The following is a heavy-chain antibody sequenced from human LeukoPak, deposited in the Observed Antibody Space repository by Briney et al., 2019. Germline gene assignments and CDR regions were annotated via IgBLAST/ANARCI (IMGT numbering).Heavy chain of an antibody. CDR2: INPTGGST. CDR1: GYRFTSQY. D-gene: IGHD5-24*01. V-gene: IGHV1-46*01. J-gene: IGHJ3*02. CDR3: ASFYNTNDALDI. Sequence: ASVKVSCKASGYRFTSQYVHWVRPAPGQGREWMGIINPTGGSTRNAQKFQGRFSMTGDTSTSTVYMELSRLRSEDTAVYYCASFYNTNDALDIWGQGTMVTVSS.